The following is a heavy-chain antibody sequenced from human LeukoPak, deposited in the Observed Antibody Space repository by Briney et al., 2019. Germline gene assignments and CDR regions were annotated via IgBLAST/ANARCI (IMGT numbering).Heavy chain of an antibody. CDR3: ASCDDSSGYSHYYYMDV. J-gene: IGHJ6*03. Sequence: PSETLSLTCTVSGGSISSYYWSWIRQPPGKGLEWIGYIYYGGSTNYNPSLKSRVTISVDTSKNQFSLKLSSVTAADTAVYYCASCDDSSGYSHYYYMDVWGKGTTVTVSS. V-gene: IGHV4-59*01. CDR1: GGSISSYY. D-gene: IGHD3-22*01. CDR2: IYYGGST.